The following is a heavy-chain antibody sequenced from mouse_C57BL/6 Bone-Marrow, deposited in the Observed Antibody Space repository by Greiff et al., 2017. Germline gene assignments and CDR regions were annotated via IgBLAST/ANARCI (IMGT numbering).Heavy chain of an antibody. V-gene: IGHV5-6*01. CDR3: ARHVELRGGFAY. Sequence: EVHLVESGGDLVKPGGSLKLSCAASGFTFSSYGMSWVRPTPDKRLEWVATISSGGSYTYYPDSVKGRVTISRDNAKNTLYLQMSSLKSEDTALYYCARHVELRGGFAYWGQGTLVTVSA. CDR1: GFTFSSYG. D-gene: IGHD1-3*01. J-gene: IGHJ3*01. CDR2: ISSGGSYT.